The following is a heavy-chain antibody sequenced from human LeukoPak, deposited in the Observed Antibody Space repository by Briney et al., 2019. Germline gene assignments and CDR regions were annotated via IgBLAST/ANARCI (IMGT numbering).Heavy chain of an antibody. CDR3: AREYDSGSYYNFGY. CDR1: GFTFDDYA. V-gene: IGHV3-11*04. D-gene: IGHD3-10*01. J-gene: IGHJ4*02. Sequence: GRSLRLSCAASGFTFDDYAMQWVRQAPGKGLEWVSYISSSGSTIYYADSVKGRFTISRDNAKNSLYLQMNSLRAEDTAVYYCAREYDSGSYYNFGYWGQGTLVTVSS. CDR2: ISSSGSTI.